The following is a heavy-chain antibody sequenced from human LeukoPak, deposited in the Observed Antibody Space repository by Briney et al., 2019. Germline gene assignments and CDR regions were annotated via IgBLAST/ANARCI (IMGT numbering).Heavy chain of an antibody. CDR2: IRNKTKSYTT. J-gene: IGHJ4*02. CDR3: AKVEGCTNGVCYYYFDY. D-gene: IGHD2-8*01. Sequence: PGGSLRLSCAASGFTFSDHYMDWVRQAPGKGLEWVGRIRNKTKSYTTEYAASVKGGFTISRDDSKNSLYLQMNSLKIEDTAVYYCAKVEGCTNGVCYYYFDYWGQGTLVTVSS. V-gene: IGHV3-72*01. CDR1: GFTFSDHY.